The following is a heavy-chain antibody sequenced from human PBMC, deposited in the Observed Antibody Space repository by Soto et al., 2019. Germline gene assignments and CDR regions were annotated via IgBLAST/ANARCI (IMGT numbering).Heavy chain of an antibody. J-gene: IGHJ5*02. V-gene: IGHV3-74*01. CDR1: GFTFSNHW. CDR3: ASRKLDVAVAPSFVLRSWFDP. D-gene: IGHD2-2*03. Sequence: GGSLRLSCAASGFTFSNHWMHLVRQVPGKGLVWVSRINGDASVTHYADSVKGRFTISRDNAKNTLFLQINSVRVEDTAVYYCASRKLDVAVAPSFVLRSWFDPLGQGTMVTVSS. CDR2: INGDASVT.